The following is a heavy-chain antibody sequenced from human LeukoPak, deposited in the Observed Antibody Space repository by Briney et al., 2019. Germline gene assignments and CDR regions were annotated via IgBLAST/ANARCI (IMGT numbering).Heavy chain of an antibody. CDR3: AGDRQLDPTEDAFDI. CDR2: IIPIFGTA. V-gene: IGHV1-69*01. D-gene: IGHD1-1*01. Sequence: SVKVSCKASGGTFSSYAISWVRQAPGQGLEWMGGIIPIFGTANYAQKFQGRVTITADESTSTAYMELSSLRSEDTAVYYCAGDRQLDPTEDAFDIWGQGTMDTVSS. J-gene: IGHJ3*02. CDR1: GGTFSSYA.